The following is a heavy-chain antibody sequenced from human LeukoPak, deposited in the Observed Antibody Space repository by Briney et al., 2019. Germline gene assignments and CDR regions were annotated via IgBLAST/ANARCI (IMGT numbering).Heavy chain of an antibody. CDR3: TRGGEGNYDFWRGCEGYFDA. CDR2: MNPNSGNT. Sequence: ASVKVSCKASGYTFINYNITWVRQATGQGLEWMGWMNPNSGNTGYAQNFQGRVTMTRNTSASTAYMELSSLISEDTAVYYCTRGGEGNYDFWRGCEGYFDAWGHGSLVTVSS. D-gene: IGHD3-3*01. CDR1: GYTFINYN. J-gene: IGHJ5*01. V-gene: IGHV1-8*02.